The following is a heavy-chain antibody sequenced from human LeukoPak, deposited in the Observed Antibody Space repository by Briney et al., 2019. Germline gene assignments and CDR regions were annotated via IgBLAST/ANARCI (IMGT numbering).Heavy chain of an antibody. CDR1: GYTFTIYD. Sequence: ASVKVSCKASGYTFTIYDINWVRQATGQGLEWMGWMNPNSGNTGYAQKFQGRVTMTRNTSISTAYMELSSLRSEDTAVYYCARVRGMYSSSAHLLGYWGQGTLVTVSS. V-gene: IGHV1-8*01. CDR2: MNPNSGNT. CDR3: ARVRGMYSSSAHLLGY. J-gene: IGHJ4*02. D-gene: IGHD6-6*01.